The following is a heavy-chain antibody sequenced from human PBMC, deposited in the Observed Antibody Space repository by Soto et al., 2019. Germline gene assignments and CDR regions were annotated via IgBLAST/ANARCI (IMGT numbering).Heavy chain of an antibody. CDR2: IIPIFGTA. Sequence: SVKVSCKTSGGTFSSYSISWVRQAPGQGLEWMGGIIPIFGTANYAQKFQGRVTITADESTRTTYMELSSLRSEDTAVYYCAREAEYDSSGYYYLYWGQGTLVTVSS. CDR3: AREAEYDSSGYYYLY. D-gene: IGHD3-22*01. CDR1: GGTFSSYS. J-gene: IGHJ4*02. V-gene: IGHV1-69*13.